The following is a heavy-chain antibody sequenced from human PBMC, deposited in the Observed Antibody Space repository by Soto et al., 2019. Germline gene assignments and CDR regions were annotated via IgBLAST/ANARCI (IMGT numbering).Heavy chain of an antibody. V-gene: IGHV1-69*01. CDR3: ARSQVSSTSLEIYYYFYSGMDV. CDR2: IITIPGTA. D-gene: IGHD2-2*01. Sequence: QVQLVQSGAEVKKPGSSVKVSCKASGGTFGSYAISWVRQAPGQGLEWMGGIITIPGTANYAQKFQGRVTMDADEPTSTAYMELSSLRSEDTAVYYSARSQVSSTSLEIYYYFYSGMDVWCQGTTVTVSS. CDR1: GGTFGSYA. J-gene: IGHJ6*02.